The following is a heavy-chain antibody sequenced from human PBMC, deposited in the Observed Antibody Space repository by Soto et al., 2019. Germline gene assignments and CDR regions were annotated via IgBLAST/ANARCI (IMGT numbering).Heavy chain of an antibody. J-gene: IGHJ6*02. CDR3: AKSTTTVTTREDYYYGMDV. CDR2: ISGSGGST. D-gene: IGHD4-17*01. V-gene: IGHV3-23*01. CDR1: GFTFSSYA. Sequence: GGSLRLSCAASGFTFSSYAMSWVRQAPGKGLEWVSAISGSGGSTYYADSVKGRFTISRDNSKNTLYLQMNSLRAEDTAVYYCAKSTTTVTTREDYYYGMDVWGQGTTVTVSS.